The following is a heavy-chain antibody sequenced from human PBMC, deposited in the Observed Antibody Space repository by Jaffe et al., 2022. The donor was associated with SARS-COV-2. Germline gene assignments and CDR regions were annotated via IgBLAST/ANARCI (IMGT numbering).Heavy chain of an antibody. D-gene: IGHD3-10*01. V-gene: IGHV1-3*01. CDR1: GYTFTSYA. J-gene: IGHJ5*02. CDR3: GFGELSTGFDP. CDR2: INAGNGNT. Sequence: QVQLVQSGAEVKKPGASVKVSCKASGYTFTSYAMHWVRQAPGQRLEWMGWINAGNGNTKYSQKFQGRVTITRDTSASTAYMELSSLRSEDTAVYYCGFGELSTGFDPWGQGTLVTVSS.